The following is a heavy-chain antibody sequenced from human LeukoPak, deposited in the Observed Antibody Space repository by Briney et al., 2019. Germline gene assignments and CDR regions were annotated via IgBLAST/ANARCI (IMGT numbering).Heavy chain of an antibody. CDR1: GFPFSTYS. CDR3: AREKYCTATDCLHGRFYFDY. D-gene: IGHD2-8*02. V-gene: IGHV3-30*04. J-gene: IGHJ4*02. Sequence: GRSLRLSCAASGFPFSTYSMHWVRQAPGKGLEWVAVISSYESSENYADSVEGRFTISRDNSKNTLYLQMNTLRAEDTAVCYCAREKYCTATDCLHGRFYFDYWGQGTLVTVPS. CDR2: ISSYESSE.